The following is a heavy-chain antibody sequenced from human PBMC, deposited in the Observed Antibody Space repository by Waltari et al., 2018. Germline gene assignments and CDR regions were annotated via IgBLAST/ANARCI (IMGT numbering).Heavy chain of an antibody. V-gene: IGHV1-8*03. Sequence: QVQLVQSGAEVKKPGASVKVSCKASGYTFTSYDINWVRQATGQGREWMGWINPNSGNTGYAQKFQGRVTITRNTSRSTAYMELSSLRSEDTAVYYCARGPGVGSTLYGPYGMDVGGQGTTVTVSS. CDR1: GYTFTSYD. CDR3: ARGPGVGSTLYGPYGMDV. CDR2: INPNSGNT. D-gene: IGHD3-10*01. J-gene: IGHJ6*02.